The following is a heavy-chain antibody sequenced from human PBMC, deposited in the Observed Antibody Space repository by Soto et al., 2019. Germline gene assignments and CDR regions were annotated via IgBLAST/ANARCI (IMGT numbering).Heavy chain of an antibody. Sequence: GGSLRLSCAASGFTFSDHYMSWIRQAPGKGLEWIGYSSNSGSFTRYADSVKGRFSISRDNAKNSLYLQMNSLRGDDTAIYYCVSSGDNYNLLHYWGQGPPVTVYS. D-gene: IGHD1-1*01. J-gene: IGHJ4*02. CDR1: GFTFSDHY. CDR2: SSNSGSFT. CDR3: VSSGDNYNLLHY. V-gene: IGHV3-11*06.